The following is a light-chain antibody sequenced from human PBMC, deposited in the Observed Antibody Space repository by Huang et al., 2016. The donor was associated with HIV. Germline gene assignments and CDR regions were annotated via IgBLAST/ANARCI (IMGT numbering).Light chain of an antibody. J-gene: IGKJ4*01. CDR3: MQGTHWPLT. CDR1: QSLVYSDANTY. CDR2: KVS. V-gene: IGKV2-30*01. Sequence: DVVMTQSPLSLPVTLGQPASISCRSSQSLVYSDANTYLNWFQQRPGQAPRRRSYKVSNRDSGVPDRFSGGGSGTDFTLKISRVEAEDVGVYYCMQGTHWPLTFGGGTKVEIK.